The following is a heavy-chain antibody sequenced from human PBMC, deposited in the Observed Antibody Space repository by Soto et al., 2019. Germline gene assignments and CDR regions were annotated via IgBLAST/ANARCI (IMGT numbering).Heavy chain of an antibody. CDR1: GFSLSTSGVG. CDR2: IYWDDDT. CDR3: DHPNSYNFGWGITY. J-gene: IGHJ4*02. V-gene: IGHV2-5*02. Sequence: SGPTLVNPTQTLTLTCTFSGFSLSTSGVGVGWIRQPPGKALEWLALIYWDDDTRYSPSLKSRLTITKDTSKNQVVLTMTNMDLLDTAKFYGDHPNSYNFGWGITYWGKETLVTASS. D-gene: IGHD3-10*01.